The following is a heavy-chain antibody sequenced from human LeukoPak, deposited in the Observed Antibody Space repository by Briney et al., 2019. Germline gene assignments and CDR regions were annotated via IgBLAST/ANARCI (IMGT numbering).Heavy chain of an antibody. Sequence: PGRSLRLSCAASGFTFSSYAMHWVRQAPGKGLEWVAVISYDGSNKYYADSVKGRFTISRDNSKNTLYLQMNSLRAEDTAVYYCARGYDSSGYYWLGAPENIMDVWGKGTTVTVSS. V-gene: IGHV3-30-3*01. D-gene: IGHD3-22*01. CDR2: ISYDGSNK. CDR3: ARGYDSSGYYWLGAPENIMDV. CDR1: GFTFSSYA. J-gene: IGHJ6*03.